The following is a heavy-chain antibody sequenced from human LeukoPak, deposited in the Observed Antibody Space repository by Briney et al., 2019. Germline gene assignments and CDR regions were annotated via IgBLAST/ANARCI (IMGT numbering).Heavy chain of an antibody. CDR3: ARGRGYCSGGSCYPGAFDI. CDR1: GYTFTSYD. J-gene: IGHJ3*02. CDR2: MNPNSGNT. V-gene: IGHV1-8*01. D-gene: IGHD2-15*01. Sequence: ASVKVSCKASGYTFTSYDINWVRQATGQGLEWMGWMNPNSGNTGYAQKFQGRVTMTRNTSISTAYMELSSLRSEDTAVYYCARGRGYCSGGSCYPGAFDIWGQGTMVTVSS.